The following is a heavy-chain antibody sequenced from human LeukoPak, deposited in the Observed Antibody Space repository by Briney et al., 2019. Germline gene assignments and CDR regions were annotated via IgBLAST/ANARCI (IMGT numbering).Heavy chain of an antibody. CDR3: ARRAVAARYFDY. Sequence: GGSLRLSCAASGFTFSSYSMNWVRQAPGKGLEWVSSISSSSSYIYYADSVKGRFTISRDNAKNSLYLQMNSLRAEDTAVYYCARRAVAARYFDYWGQGTLVTVSS. J-gene: IGHJ4*02. V-gene: IGHV3-21*04. D-gene: IGHD6-19*01. CDR2: ISSSSSYI. CDR1: GFTFSSYS.